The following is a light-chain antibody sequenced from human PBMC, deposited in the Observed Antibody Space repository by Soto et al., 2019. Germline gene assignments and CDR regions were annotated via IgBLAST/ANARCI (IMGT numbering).Light chain of an antibody. J-gene: IGLJ3*02. Sequence: QSALTQPASVSGSPGQSITISCTGTSSDVGGYSYVSWYQQHPGKAPKLMIYAVTHRPSGVSNRFSASKSGNTASLTISGLQAEDEADYYCSSYTSSSTLVFGGGTKVTVL. CDR1: SSDVGGYSY. V-gene: IGLV2-14*01. CDR3: SSYTSSSTLV. CDR2: AVT.